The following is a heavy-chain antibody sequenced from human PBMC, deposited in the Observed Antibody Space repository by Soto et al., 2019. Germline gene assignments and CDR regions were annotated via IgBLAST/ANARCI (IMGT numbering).Heavy chain of an antibody. V-gene: IGHV3-23*01. CDR3: GKDQAAGTTDDTFDY. CDR1: GFTFSSYA. D-gene: IGHD1-7*01. Sequence: GGSLRLSCAASGFTFSSYAMSWVRQAPGKGLEWVSAISGSGGSTYYADSVKGRFTISRDNSKNTLYLQMNSLRAEDTAVYYCGKDQAAGTTDDTFDYWGQGTLVTVSS. CDR2: ISGSGGST. J-gene: IGHJ4*02.